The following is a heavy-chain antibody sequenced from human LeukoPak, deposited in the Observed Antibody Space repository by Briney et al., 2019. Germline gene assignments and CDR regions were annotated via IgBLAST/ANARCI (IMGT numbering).Heavy chain of an antibody. V-gene: IGHV5-51*01. J-gene: IGHJ4*02. D-gene: IGHD5-18*01. CDR1: GYSFTSYW. CDR3: ARHSWRGYSYAGIDY. CDR2: IYPGDSDT. Sequence: GESLKISCKGSGYSFTSYWIGWVRQMPGKGLEWMEIIYPGDSDTRYSPSFQGQVTISADKSISTAYLQWSSLKASDTAMYYCARHSWRGYSYAGIDYWGQGTLVTVSS.